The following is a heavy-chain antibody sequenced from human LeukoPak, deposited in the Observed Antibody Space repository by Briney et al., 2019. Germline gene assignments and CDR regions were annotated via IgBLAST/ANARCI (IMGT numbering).Heavy chain of an antibody. CDR1: GFTFSSYG. CDR2: ISYDGSNK. V-gene: IGHV3-30*18. Sequence: GRSLRLSCAASGFTFSSYGMRWVRQAPGKGLEWVAVISYDGSNKYYADSVKGRFTISRDNSKNTLYLQMDSLRAEDTAVYYCAKDGGYSYGGAFDIWGQGTMVTVSS. CDR3: AKDGGYSYGGAFDI. D-gene: IGHD5-18*01. J-gene: IGHJ3*02.